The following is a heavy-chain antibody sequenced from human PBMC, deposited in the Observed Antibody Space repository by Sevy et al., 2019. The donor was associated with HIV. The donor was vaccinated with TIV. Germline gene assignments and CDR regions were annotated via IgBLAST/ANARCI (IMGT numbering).Heavy chain of an antibody. D-gene: IGHD3-22*01. V-gene: IGHV3-15*01. CDR2: IKSKTDGGTT. CDR1: VFTFSNAW. CDR3: TTVLVVVIKRGDV. Sequence: GGSLRLSCAASVFTFSNAWMSWVRQAPGKGLEWVGRIKSKTDGGTTDYAAPVKGRFTISRDDSKNTLYLQMNSLKTEDTAVYYCTTVLVVVIKRGDVWGQGTTVTVSS. J-gene: IGHJ6*02.